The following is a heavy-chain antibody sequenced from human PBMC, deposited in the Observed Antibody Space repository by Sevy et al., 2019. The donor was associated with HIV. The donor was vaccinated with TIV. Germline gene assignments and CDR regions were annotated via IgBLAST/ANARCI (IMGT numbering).Heavy chain of an antibody. CDR2: IKQDGSEK. CDR3: ARDYQDPYCGGDCYPYYFDY. Sequence: GGSLRFSCAASGFTFSSYWMSWVRQAPGKGLEWVANIKQDGSEKYYVDSVKGRFTISRDNAKNSLYLQMNSLRAEDTAVYYCARDYQDPYCGGDCYPYYFDYWGQGTLVTVSS. V-gene: IGHV3-7*01. J-gene: IGHJ4*02. CDR1: GFTFSSYW. D-gene: IGHD2-21*02.